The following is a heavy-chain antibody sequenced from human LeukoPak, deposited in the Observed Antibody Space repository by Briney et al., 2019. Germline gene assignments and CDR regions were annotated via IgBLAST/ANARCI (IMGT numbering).Heavy chain of an antibody. Sequence: SETLSLTCTVSGGSISSYYWSWIRQPAGKGLEWIGRIYTSGNANYNPSLKSRVTMSVDTSRNQFSLKLTSVTAADTAVYYCARGGGYASGNYRFVDYWGQGTLVTVSS. CDR1: GGSISSYY. D-gene: IGHD3-10*01. CDR2: IYTSGNA. J-gene: IGHJ4*02. V-gene: IGHV4-4*07. CDR3: ARGGGYASGNYRFVDY.